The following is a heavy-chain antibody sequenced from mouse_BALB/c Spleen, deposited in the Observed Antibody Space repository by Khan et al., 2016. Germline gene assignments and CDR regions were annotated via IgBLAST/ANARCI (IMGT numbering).Heavy chain of an antibody. CDR1: GYTFTNYG. CDR2: INTYTGEP. Sequence: QIQLVQSGPELKKPGETVKISCKASGYTFTNYGMNWVKQAPGKGLKWMGWINTYTGEPTYADDFKGRFAFSLETSASTAYLQINNLKNEETATYFCAREGLRRTGYAMDYWGQGTSVTVSS. CDR3: AREGLRRTGYAMDY. V-gene: IGHV9-3-1*01. D-gene: IGHD2-4*01. J-gene: IGHJ4*01.